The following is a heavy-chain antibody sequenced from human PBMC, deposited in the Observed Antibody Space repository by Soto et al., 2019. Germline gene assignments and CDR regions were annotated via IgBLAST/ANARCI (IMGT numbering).Heavy chain of an antibody. CDR2: INPTGGGT. CDR1: GYTFTGYY. CDR3: ARVGLYGDFWQVNWFDP. V-gene: IGHV1-2*02. J-gene: IGHJ5*02. D-gene: IGHD3-3*01. Sequence: GASVKVSCKASGYTFTGYYMHWVRQAPGQGLEWMGWINPTGGGTNYAQKFQGRVTMTRDTSISTAYMELGRLRSDDTAVYYCARVGLYGDFWQVNWFDPWGQGTLVTVSS.